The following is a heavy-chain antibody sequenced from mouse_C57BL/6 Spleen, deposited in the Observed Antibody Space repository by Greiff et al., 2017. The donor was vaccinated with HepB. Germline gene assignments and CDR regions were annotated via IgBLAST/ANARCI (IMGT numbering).Heavy chain of an antibody. D-gene: IGHD2-1*01. J-gene: IGHJ1*03. CDR3: ARGVYYGNYDWYFDV. CDR1: GYTFTDYY. V-gene: IGHV1-26*01. CDR2: INPNNGGT. Sequence: EVQLQQSGPELVKPGASVKISCKASGYTFTDYYMNWVKQSHGKSLEWIGDINPNNGGTSHNQKLKGKATLTVAKSSSTAYMELRSLTSEDSAVYYCARGVYYGNYDWYFDVWGTGTTVSVSS.